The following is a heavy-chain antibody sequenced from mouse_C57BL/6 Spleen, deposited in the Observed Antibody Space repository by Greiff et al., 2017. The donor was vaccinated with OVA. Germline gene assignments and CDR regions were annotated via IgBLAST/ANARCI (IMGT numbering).Heavy chain of an antibody. CDR3: TGLYYGNYAFDY. J-gene: IGHJ2*01. D-gene: IGHD2-1*01. CDR1: GYTFTDYE. CDR2: IDPETGGT. Sequence: QVQLQQSGAELVRPGASVTLSCKASGYTFTDYEMHWVKQTPVHGLEWIGAIDPETGGTAYHQKFKGKAILTADKSSSTAYMELRSLTSEDSAVYYCTGLYYGNYAFDYWGQGTTLTVSS. V-gene: IGHV1-15*01.